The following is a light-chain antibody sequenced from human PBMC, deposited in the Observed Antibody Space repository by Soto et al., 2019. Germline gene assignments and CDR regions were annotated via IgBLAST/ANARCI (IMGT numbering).Light chain of an antibody. V-gene: IGKV3-20*01. CDR3: HQYGESPPRYT. CDR2: LAT. CDR1: QSITKNY. J-gene: IGKJ2*01. Sequence: EVVLAQSPGTLSLSPGERATLSCRASQSITKNYFSWYQQKPCQAPRLLIYLATTRAAGLPDRFSGSGSGTDFTLTISILEPEAFAVDYCHQYGESPPRYTFGQGTKLEI.